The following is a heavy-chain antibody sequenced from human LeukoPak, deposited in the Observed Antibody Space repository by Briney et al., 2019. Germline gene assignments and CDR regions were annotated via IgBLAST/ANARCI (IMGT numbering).Heavy chain of an antibody. CDR2: ISSSSSTI. CDR3: ARANDYGDPLPRYMDV. J-gene: IGHJ6*03. D-gene: IGHD4-17*01. V-gene: IGHV3-48*04. CDR1: GFTFSSYS. Sequence: GGYLRLSGAASGFTFSSYSMNWVRKAPGKGLEWVSYISSSSSTIYYADSVKGRFTISRDNAKNSLYLQMNSLRAEDTAVYYCARANDYGDPLPRYMDVWGKGTTVTVSS.